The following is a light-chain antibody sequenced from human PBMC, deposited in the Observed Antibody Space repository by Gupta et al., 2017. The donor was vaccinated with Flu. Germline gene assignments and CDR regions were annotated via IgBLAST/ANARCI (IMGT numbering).Light chain of an antibody. V-gene: IGLV3-21*03. Sequence: GKTATITCGGNNIGGKSVHWYQQRPGQAPVLVVYDDSARPSGVPERVSGSNSGNTATLTINMVEVRDHADYCCQAWDPNGDHPLWVFGGGT. J-gene: IGLJ3*02. CDR1: NIGGKS. CDR3: QAWDPNGDHPLWV. CDR2: DDS.